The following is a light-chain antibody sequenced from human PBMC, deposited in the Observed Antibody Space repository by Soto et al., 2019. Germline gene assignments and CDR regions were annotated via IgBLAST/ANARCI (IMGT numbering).Light chain of an antibody. Sequence: EIQMTQSPATLSVSLGDRATLSCRASQSISSNLAWYQQKPGQAPRLLINAASSIASGLPARFSGSGSGTDFTLTISSLEPEDFAIYYCQQFSSYPCTFGQGTQLDIK. J-gene: IGKJ1*01. CDR3: QQFSSYPCT. V-gene: IGKV3-15*01. CDR1: QSISSN. CDR2: AAS.